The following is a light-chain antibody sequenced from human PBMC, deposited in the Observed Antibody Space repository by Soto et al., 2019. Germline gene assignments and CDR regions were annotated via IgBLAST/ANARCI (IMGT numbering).Light chain of an antibody. Sequence: DIQLTQSPSFLSASVGDRVNITCRASQGISNHLTWYQQKPGKPPRLLIYAASSLQSGVPSRFSGSGSGTDFTLTISSLQPEDFATYSCQQSYNSPQTFGQGTKVDIK. CDR2: AAS. J-gene: IGKJ1*01. CDR3: QQSYNSPQT. V-gene: IGKV1-39*01. CDR1: QGISNH.